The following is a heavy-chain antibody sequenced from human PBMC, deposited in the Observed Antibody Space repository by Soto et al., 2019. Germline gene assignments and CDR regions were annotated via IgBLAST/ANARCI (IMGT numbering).Heavy chain of an antibody. CDR3: ARHSTAVADTKRYFDY. CDR2: IYPDDSDT. D-gene: IGHD6-19*01. Sequence: PGESLKLSCEGSGFSFSKYKIGWVRQMPGKGLEWMGIIYPDDSDTRYNPSFRGQVTISADKSIRTAYLQWSSLKASDTALYYCARHSTAVADTKRYFDYWGQGTLVTVSS. V-gene: IGHV5-51*01. J-gene: IGHJ4*02. CDR1: GFSFSKYK.